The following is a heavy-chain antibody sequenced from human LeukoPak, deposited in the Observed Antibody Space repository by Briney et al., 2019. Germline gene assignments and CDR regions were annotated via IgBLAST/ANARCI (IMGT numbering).Heavy chain of an antibody. D-gene: IGHD6-19*01. V-gene: IGHV1-8*01. J-gene: IGHJ4*02. CDR3: ARAHRVIAVAGGGYYFDY. CDR1: GYTFTSYD. CDR2: MNPNSGNT. Sequence: ASVKVSCKASGYTFTSYDINWVRQATGQGLEWMGCMNPNSGNTGYAQKFQDRVTMTRNTSISTAYMELSSLRSEDTAVYYCARAHRVIAVAGGGYYFDYWGQGTLVTVSS.